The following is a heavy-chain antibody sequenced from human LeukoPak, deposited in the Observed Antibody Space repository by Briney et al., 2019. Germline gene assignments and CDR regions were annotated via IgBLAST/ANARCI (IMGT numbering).Heavy chain of an antibody. V-gene: IGHV4-38-2*01. D-gene: IGHD1-14*01. CDR2: IYHSGIT. CDR3: TRFSTASSRPAYY. J-gene: IGHJ4*02. CDR1: GYSISSGYY. Sequence: PSETLSLTCAVSGYSISSGYYWGWIRQSPGKGLEWIGNIYHSGITHYNPYLQGRITLSVDTSKNQFSLNLSSVTAADTAVYYCTRFSTASSRPAYYWGQGTLVIVSS.